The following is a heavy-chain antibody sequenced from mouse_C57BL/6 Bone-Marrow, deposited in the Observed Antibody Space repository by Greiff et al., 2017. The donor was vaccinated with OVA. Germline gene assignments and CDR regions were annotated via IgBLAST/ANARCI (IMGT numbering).Heavy chain of an antibody. CDR1: GFNIKDDY. J-gene: IGHJ1*03. Sequence: VQLQQSGAELVRPGASVKLSCTASGFNIKDDYMHWVKQRPEQGLEWIGWIDPENGDTEYASKFQGKATITADTSSNTAYLQLSSLTSEDTAVYYCTGSKYFDVWGTGTTVTVSS. CDR3: TGSKYFDV. CDR2: IDPENGDT. V-gene: IGHV14-4*01.